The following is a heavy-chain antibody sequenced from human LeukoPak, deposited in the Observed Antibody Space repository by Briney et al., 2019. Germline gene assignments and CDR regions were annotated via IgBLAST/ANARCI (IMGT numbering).Heavy chain of an antibody. J-gene: IGHJ6*02. CDR3: ARDRESLEWLLYYYYYGMDV. CDR1: GFTFSSYA. CDR2: ISYDGSNK. D-gene: IGHD3-3*01. Sequence: GGSLRLSCAASGFTFSSYAMHWVRQAPGKGLEWVAVISYDGSNKYYADSVKGRFTISRDNSKNTLYLQMNSLRAEDTAVYYCARDRESLEWLLYYYYYGMDVWGQGTTVTVSS. V-gene: IGHV3-30-3*01.